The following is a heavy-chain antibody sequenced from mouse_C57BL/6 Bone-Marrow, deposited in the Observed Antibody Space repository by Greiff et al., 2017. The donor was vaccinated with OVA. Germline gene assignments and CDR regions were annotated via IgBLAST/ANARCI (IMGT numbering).Heavy chain of an antibody. D-gene: IGHD1-1*01. CDR3: ARRAGSSYGFAY. Sequence: EVQLVESGGDLVKPGGSLKLSCAASGFTFSSYGMSWVRQTPDKRLEWVATISSGGSYTYYPDSVKGRFTISRDNAKNTLYLQMSSLKSEDTAMYYCARRAGSSYGFAYWGQGTLVTVSA. CDR2: ISSGGSYT. J-gene: IGHJ3*01. CDR1: GFTFSSYG. V-gene: IGHV5-6*01.